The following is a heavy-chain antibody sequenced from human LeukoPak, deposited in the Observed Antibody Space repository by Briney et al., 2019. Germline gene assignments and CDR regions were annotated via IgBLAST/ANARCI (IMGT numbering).Heavy chain of an antibody. J-gene: IGHJ6*03. V-gene: IGHV1-8*01. CDR2: MNPNSGNT. D-gene: IGHD3-16*02. CDR1: GYTFTSYD. Sequence: ASVKVSCKTSGYTFTSYDINWVRQATGQGLEWMGWMNPNSGNTGYAQKFQGRVTMTRNTSISTAYMELSSLRSEDTAVYYCARTYYDYVWGSYRSYYYYMDVWGKGTTVTVSS. CDR3: ARTYYDYVWGSYRSYYYYMDV.